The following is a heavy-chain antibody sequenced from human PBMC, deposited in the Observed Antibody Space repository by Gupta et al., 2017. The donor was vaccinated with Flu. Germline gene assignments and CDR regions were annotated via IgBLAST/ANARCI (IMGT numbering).Heavy chain of an antibody. D-gene: IGHD5-24*01. CDR1: GFTFRTYG. J-gene: IGHJ4*02. CDR3: ARALAVEQKSDD. Sequence: EVQLVESGGGLVKPEGCLSLSCPATGFTFRTYGLNWVRQAPGKGMECVSYICSSSSYIYYADSVKARFTISRDNANNSLYLHMNNLRAEDTSLDHCARALAVEQKSDDWGQGTLVNVSS. CDR2: ICSSSSYI. V-gene: IGHV3-21*04.